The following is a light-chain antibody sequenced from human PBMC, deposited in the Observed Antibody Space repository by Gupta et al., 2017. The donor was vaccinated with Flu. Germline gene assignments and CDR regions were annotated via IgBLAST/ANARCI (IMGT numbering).Light chain of an antibody. V-gene: IGKV3-11*01. CDR3: QKHSKRPPFT. Sequence: DIVLTQSPATLSLSPGERATLSCSASQSVGTYLACYKQKPGQTPRLLLNYASNRATGIPARFISSGCGTNYTPLISSREAEDYAVYYCQKHSKRPPFTFGRGTKVDI. CDR1: QSVGTY. J-gene: IGKJ4*01. CDR2: YAS.